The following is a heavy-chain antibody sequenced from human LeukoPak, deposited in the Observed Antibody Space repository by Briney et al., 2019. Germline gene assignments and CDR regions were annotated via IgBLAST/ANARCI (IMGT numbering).Heavy chain of an antibody. CDR3: ARDRYLENFDY. Sequence: GGSLRLSCAASGFTFSTYTLSWVRQAPGKGLEWVSSIGSTTTYIFYADSVQGRFTISRDNAKNSLYLQMNSLRAEDTAVYYCARDRYLENFDYWGQGTMVTVSS. CDR1: GFTFSTYT. J-gene: IGHJ4*02. V-gene: IGHV3-21*01. CDR2: IGSTTTYI. D-gene: IGHD5-24*01.